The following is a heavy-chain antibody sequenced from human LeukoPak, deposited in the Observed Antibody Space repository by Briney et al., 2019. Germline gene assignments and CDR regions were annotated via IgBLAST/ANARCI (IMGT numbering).Heavy chain of an antibody. V-gene: IGHV6-1*01. CDR1: GYSVSSNSAA. D-gene: IGHD6-13*01. CDR2: TYYRSKWYN. Sequence: QTLSLTCAISGYSVSSNSAAWNWIRQSPSRGLEWLGRTYYRSKWYNDYAVSVKSRITINPDTSKNQFSLQLNSVTPEDTAVYYCARLGYSSSWTHFDYWGQGTLVTVSS. J-gene: IGHJ4*02. CDR3: ARLGYSSSWTHFDY.